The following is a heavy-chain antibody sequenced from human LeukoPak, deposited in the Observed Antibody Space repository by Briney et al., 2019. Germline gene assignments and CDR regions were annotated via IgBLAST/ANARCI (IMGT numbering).Heavy chain of an antibody. CDR1: GFTFSSYA. V-gene: IGHV3-30*01. CDR2: ISYDGSNK. D-gene: IGHD3-10*01. CDR3: ARAHGERAGEFVL. J-gene: IGHJ4*02. Sequence: GRSLRLSCAASGFTFSSYAMHWVRQAPGKGLEWVAVISYDGSNKYYADSVKGRFTISRDNSKNTLYLQMNSLRAEDTAVYYCARAHGERAGEFVLWGQGTLFTVSS.